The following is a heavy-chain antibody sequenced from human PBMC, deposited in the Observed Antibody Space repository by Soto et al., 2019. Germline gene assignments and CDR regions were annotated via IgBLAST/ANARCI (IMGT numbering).Heavy chain of an antibody. V-gene: IGHV1-69*13. J-gene: IGHJ6*02. D-gene: IGHD1-1*01. CDR3: ARDSLQSSHYYGMDV. CDR1: GGTFSSYA. Sequence: SVKVSWKASGGTFSSYAISWVREAPGQGLEWMGGIIPIFGTANYAQKFQGRVTITADESTSTAYMELSSLRSEDTAVYYCARDSLQSSHYYGMDVWGQGTTVTVSS. CDR2: IIPIFGTA.